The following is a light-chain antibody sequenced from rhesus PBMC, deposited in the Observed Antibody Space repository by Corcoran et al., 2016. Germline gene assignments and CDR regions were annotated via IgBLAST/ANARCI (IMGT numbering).Light chain of an antibody. CDR3: QQYSSSPRT. CDR1: HSISSW. J-gene: IGKJ1*01. Sequence: IQMTQSPSSLSASVGDTLTITCRAIHSISSWLAWYQQKPGKAPKLLIYKASTLQSGVPSRFSGTGSGKDFTHTISGLQSEEFATCYCQQYSSSPRTFGQGSKVEIK. V-gene: IGKV1-22*01. CDR2: KAS.